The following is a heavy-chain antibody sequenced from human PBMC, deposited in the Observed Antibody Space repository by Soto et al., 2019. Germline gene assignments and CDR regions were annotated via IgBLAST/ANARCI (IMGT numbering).Heavy chain of an antibody. Sequence: GGSLRLSCAASGFTFSSYSMNWVRQAPGKGLEWVSSISSSSSYIYYADSVKGRFTISRDNAKNSLYLQMNSLRAEDTAVYYCARGLSGIVATIGFDYWGQGTLVTVSS. CDR1: GFTFSSYS. CDR3: ARGLSGIVATIGFDY. J-gene: IGHJ4*02. V-gene: IGHV3-21*01. D-gene: IGHD5-12*01. CDR2: ISSSSSYI.